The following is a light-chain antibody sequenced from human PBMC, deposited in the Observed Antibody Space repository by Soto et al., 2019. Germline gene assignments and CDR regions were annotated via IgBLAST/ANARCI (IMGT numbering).Light chain of an antibody. V-gene: IGKV1D-12*01. CDR2: AAS. Sequence: DIQMTQSPSSVSASVGDRVTITCRASQVISSLLAWYQQKPGKAPKLLIYAASSMQSGVPSRFSGNGSGTDCTLTISSLRPEDSGTYYWQQANSFPHTFGGGNKVESK. CDR3: QQANSFPHT. CDR1: QVISSL. J-gene: IGKJ4*01.